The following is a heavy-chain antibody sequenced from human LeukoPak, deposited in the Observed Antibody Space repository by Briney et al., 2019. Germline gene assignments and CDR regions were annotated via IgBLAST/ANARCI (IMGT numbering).Heavy chain of an antibody. Sequence: GSLRLSCAASGFTFSSYSMNWVRQPPGKGLEWIGSIYYSGSTYYNPSLKSRVTISVDTSKNQFSLKLSSVTAAGTAVYYCATQAGGSSYYFDYWGQGTLVTVSS. CDR3: ATQAGGSSYYFDY. D-gene: IGHD1-26*01. V-gene: IGHV4-59*05. CDR1: GFTFSSYSMN. CDR2: IYYSGST. J-gene: IGHJ4*02.